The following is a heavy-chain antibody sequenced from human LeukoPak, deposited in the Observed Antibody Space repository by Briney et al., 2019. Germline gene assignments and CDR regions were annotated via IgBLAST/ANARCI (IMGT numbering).Heavy chain of an antibody. CDR1: GFTFTHYG. Sequence: PGGSLILSYATAGFTFTHYGMHWVHQASDKGLEMVAVISSFDGSDKYYADSVKGRFTISRDNSRNTVYLQMNTLRPDDTAVYYCAKWSGDRPLYYFDYWGQGALVTVSS. CDR3: AKWSGDRPLYYFDY. D-gene: IGHD3-3*01. V-gene: IGHV3-30*18. J-gene: IGHJ4*02. CDR2: ISSFDGSDK.